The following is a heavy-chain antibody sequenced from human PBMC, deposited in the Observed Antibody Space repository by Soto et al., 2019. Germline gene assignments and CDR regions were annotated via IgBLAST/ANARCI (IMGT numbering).Heavy chain of an antibody. CDR2: ISGSGGST. CDR1: GFTFSSYA. D-gene: IGHD4-17*01. V-gene: IGHV3-23*01. J-gene: IGHJ4*02. CDR3: AKTNPAPDPYGDYVPALFDY. Sequence: EVQLLESGGGLVQPGGSLRLSCAASGFTFSSYAMSWVRQAPGKGLEWVSAISGSGGSTYYADSVKGRFTISRDNSKNTLYLQMNSLRAEDTAVYYCAKTNPAPDPYGDYVPALFDYWGQGTLVTVSS.